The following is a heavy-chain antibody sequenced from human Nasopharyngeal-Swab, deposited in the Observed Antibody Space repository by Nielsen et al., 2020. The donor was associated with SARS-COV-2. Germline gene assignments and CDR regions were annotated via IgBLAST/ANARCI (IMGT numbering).Heavy chain of an antibody. CDR2: IDPSGT. D-gene: IGHD3-10*01. CDR1: GDSIGRGKYY. V-gene: IGHV4-61*02. CDR3: VRDSPMTRAVIVEY. J-gene: IGHJ4*02. Sequence: SETLSLTCTVSGDSIGRGKYYWGWIRQSAGKGLEWLGRIDPSGTTYNPSLKSRVTMSLDTSKNEFSLKVNSVTAADTAVYYCVRDSPMTRAVIVEYWGQGTLVTVSS.